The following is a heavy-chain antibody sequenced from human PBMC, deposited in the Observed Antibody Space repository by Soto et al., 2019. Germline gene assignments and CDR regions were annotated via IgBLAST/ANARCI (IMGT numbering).Heavy chain of an antibody. V-gene: IGHV4-59*11. CDR1: GDSIISHY. J-gene: IGHJ4*02. D-gene: IGHD4-17*01. CDR3: ARAMTTVTTFDY. Sequence: SETLSLTCTVSGDSIISHYWSWILQPPWKGLEWIGYIYYRGNTNYNPSLKSRVTISIDTSKNQFSLKLSSVTAADTAVYYCARAMTTVTTFDYWGQGTLVTVSS. CDR2: IYYRGNT.